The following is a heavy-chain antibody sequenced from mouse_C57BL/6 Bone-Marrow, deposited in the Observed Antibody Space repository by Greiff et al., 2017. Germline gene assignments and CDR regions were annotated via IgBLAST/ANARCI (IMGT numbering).Heavy chain of an antibody. CDR3: ARSYYCYGGAWFAY. V-gene: IGHV14-4*01. CDR1: GFNIKDDY. Sequence: VQLQQSGAELVRPGASVKLSCTASGFNIKDDYMHWVKQRPEQGLGWIGWIDPENGDTEYASKFQGKATITADKSSSTAYMQRSSLTSEDSAVYYCARSYYCYGGAWFAYWGQGTLVTVSA. CDR2: IDPENGDT. J-gene: IGHJ3*01. D-gene: IGHD2-9*01.